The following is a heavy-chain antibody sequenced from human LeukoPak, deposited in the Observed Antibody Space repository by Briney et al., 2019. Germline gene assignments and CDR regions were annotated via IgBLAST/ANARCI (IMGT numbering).Heavy chain of an antibody. CDR2: ISGSGGST. CDR1: GVTLRSYG. Sequence: GGSLRLSCAASGVTLRSYGMSWVRQAPGKGLEWVAGISGSGGSTYYADSVKGRFTISRDNSKNTLYLQMNSLRAEDTAVYYCAKAGSSGYYQNWGQGTLVTVSS. CDR3: AKAGSSGYYQN. J-gene: IGHJ4*02. D-gene: IGHD3-22*01. V-gene: IGHV3-23*01.